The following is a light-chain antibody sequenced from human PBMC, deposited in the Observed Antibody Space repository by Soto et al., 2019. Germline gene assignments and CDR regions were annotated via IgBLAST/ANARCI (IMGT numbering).Light chain of an antibody. V-gene: IGKV1-5*03. J-gene: IGKJ1*01. CDR1: QSISTW. Sequence: IQLTQSPSTLSASVGDRVTITCRASQSISTWLAWYQQKPGKAPKLLIYIASSLESGVPSRFSGSGSGTEFTLTISSLQPADFATYYCQHYNNHSPGTFGQGTKVDIK. CDR3: QHYNNHSPGT. CDR2: IAS.